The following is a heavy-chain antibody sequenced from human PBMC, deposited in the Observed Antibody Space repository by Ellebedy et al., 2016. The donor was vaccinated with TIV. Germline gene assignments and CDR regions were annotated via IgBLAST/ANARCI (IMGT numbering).Heavy chain of an antibody. CDR3: ATAILGAYYYDSSGPTDFDY. V-gene: IGHV1-24*01. CDR1: GYTLTELS. D-gene: IGHD3-22*01. CDR2: FDPEDGET. J-gene: IGHJ4*02. Sequence: ASVKVSXXVSGYTLTELSMHWVRQAPGKGLEWMGGFDPEDGETIYAQKFKGRVTMTEDTSTDTAYMELSSLRSEDTAVYYCATAILGAYYYDSSGPTDFDYWGQGTLVTVSS.